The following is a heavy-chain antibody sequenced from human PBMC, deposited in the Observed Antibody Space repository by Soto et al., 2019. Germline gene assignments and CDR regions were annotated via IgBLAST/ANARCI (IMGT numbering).Heavy chain of an antibody. V-gene: IGHV4-34*01. J-gene: IGHJ5*02. D-gene: IGHD4-17*01. CDR3: ARGSNLRWLKSGFDP. CDR1: GGSFSGYY. CDR2: INHSGST. Sequence: PWETLSLTCAVYGGSFSGYYWSWIRQPPGKGLEWIGEINHSGSTNYNPSLKSRVTISVDTSKNQFSLKLSSVTAADTAVYYCARGSNLRWLKSGFDPWGQGTLVTVSS.